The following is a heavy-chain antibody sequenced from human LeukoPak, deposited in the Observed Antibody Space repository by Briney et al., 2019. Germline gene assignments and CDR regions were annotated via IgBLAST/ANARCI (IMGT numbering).Heavy chain of an antibody. Sequence: ASVKVSCKASGYTFTTYGISWVRQAPGQGLEWMGGFDPEDGETIYAQKFQGRVTMTEDTSTDTAYMELSSLRSEDTAVYYCATVGYYDSSGYTTRQSNWFDPWGQGTLVTVSS. CDR1: GYTFTTYG. CDR3: ATVGYYDSSGYTTRQSNWFDP. CDR2: FDPEDGET. D-gene: IGHD3-22*01. J-gene: IGHJ5*02. V-gene: IGHV1-24*01.